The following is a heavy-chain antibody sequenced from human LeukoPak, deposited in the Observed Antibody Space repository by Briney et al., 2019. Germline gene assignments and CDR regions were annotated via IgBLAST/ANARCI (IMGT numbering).Heavy chain of an antibody. CDR2: IGAYNGET. V-gene: IGHV1-18*01. CDR1: GYTFTSYG. CDR3: ARKPRPTVEDY. Sequence: ALVKVSCKASGYTFTSYGISWARQAPGQGLEWVGWIGAYNGETNYARKFQGRVTLATDTSTSTAYMELRSLRSDDTAVYYCARKPRPTVEDYWGQGTLVTVSS. J-gene: IGHJ4*02. D-gene: IGHD4-23*01.